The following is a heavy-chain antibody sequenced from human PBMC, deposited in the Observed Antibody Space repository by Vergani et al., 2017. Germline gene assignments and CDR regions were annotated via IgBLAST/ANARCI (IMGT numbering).Heavy chain of an antibody. J-gene: IGHJ4*02. CDR2: IYSGGST. Sequence: EVQLVESGGGLVQPGGSLRLSCAASGFTVSSNYMSWVRQAPGKGLEWVSVIYSGGSTYYADSVKGRFTISRDNSKNTLYLQMNSLRAEDTAVYYCAKSAESMTTVEPMSYWGQGTLVTVSS. D-gene: IGHD4-11*01. CDR1: GFTVSSNY. V-gene: IGHV3-66*02. CDR3: AKSAESMTTVEPMSY.